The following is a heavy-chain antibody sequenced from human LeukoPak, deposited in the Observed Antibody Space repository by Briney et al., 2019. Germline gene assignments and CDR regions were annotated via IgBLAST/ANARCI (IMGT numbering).Heavy chain of an antibody. J-gene: IGHJ4*02. CDR2: IRDDRIT. V-gene: IGHV3-15*01. CDR1: GLTFSDAW. Sequence: GGSLRLSCVLSGLTFSDAWMSWVRQAPGKGLEWVGRIRDDRITDYAAPVQGRFSISRDNSKNTFYLQMNSLRTEDTGMYFCTWMATIFTVDYWGQGTLVTVSS. CDR3: TWMATIFTVDY. D-gene: IGHD5-12*01.